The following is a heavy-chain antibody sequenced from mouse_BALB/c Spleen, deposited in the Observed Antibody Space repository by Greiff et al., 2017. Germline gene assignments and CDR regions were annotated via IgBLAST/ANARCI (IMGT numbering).Heavy chain of an antibody. CDR2: IDPANGNT. J-gene: IGHJ4*01. Sequence: EVQLQQSGAELVKPGASVKLSCTASGFNIKDTYMHWVKQRPEQGLEWIGRIDPANGNTKYDPKFQGKATITADTSSNTAYLQLSSLTSEDTAVYYCARWLIRLYYAMDYWGQGTSVTVSS. CDR3: ARWLIRLYYAMDY. CDR1: GFNIKDTY. D-gene: IGHD2-3*01. V-gene: IGHV14-3*02.